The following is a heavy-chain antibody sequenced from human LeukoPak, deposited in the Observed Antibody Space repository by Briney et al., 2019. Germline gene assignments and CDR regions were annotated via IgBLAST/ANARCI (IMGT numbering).Heavy chain of an antibody. CDR3: AKQESEYCSSTSCAFDI. J-gene: IGHJ3*02. CDR2: IYYSGST. Sequence: SETLSLTCTVSGGSISSYYWSWIRQPPGKGLEWIGYIYYSGSTNYNPSLKSRVTISVDTSKNQFSLKLSSVTAADTAVYYCAKQESEYCSSTSCAFDIWGQGTMVTVSS. V-gene: IGHV4-59*08. CDR1: GGSISSYY. D-gene: IGHD2-2*01.